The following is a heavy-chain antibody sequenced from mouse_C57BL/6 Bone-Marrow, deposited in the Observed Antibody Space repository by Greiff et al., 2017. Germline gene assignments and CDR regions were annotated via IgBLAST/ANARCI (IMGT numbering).Heavy chain of an antibody. J-gene: IGHJ4*01. CDR2: ISDGGSYT. V-gene: IGHV5-4*01. CDR1: GFTFSSYA. Sequence: VQLKESGGGLVKPGGSLKLSCAASGFTFSSYAMSWVRQTPEKRLEWVATISDGGSYTYYPDNVKGRFTISRDNAKNNLYLQMSHLKSEDTAMYYCARVPFYYYAMDYWGQGTSVTVSS. CDR3: ARVPFYYYAMDY.